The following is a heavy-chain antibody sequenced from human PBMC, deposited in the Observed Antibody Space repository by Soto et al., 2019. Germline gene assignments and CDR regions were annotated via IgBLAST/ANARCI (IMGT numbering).Heavy chain of an antibody. CDR3: ARDQQGVEGWDSSGWKGYYYGMDV. CDR1: GGSVSSVSYY. Sequence: SETLSVTCTVSGGSVSSVSYYWSWIRQPPGKGLEWIRHIYYSGSTDYNPSLKSRVTISVDTSKNQFSLKMSSVTAADTAVFDCARDQQGVEGWDSSGWKGYYYGMDVGGQGATVTVSS. V-gene: IGHV4-61*01. CDR2: IYYSGST. D-gene: IGHD6-19*01. J-gene: IGHJ6*02.